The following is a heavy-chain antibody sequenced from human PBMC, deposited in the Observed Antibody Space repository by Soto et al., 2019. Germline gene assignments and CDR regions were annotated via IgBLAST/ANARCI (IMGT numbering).Heavy chain of an antibody. J-gene: IGHJ6*02. CDR1: GFTFSSYA. Sequence: QVQLVESGGGVVQPGRSLRLSCAASGFTFSSYAMHWVRQAPGKGLEWVAVISYDGSNKYYADSVKGRFTISRDNSKNTLYLQMNSLRAEDTAVYYCAKDSYYYDSSGYLYYYYGMDVWGQGTTVTVSS. V-gene: IGHV3-30-3*01. D-gene: IGHD3-22*01. CDR3: AKDSYYYDSSGYLYYYYGMDV. CDR2: ISYDGSNK.